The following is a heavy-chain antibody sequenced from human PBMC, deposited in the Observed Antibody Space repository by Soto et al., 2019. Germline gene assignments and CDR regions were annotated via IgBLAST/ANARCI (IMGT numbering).Heavy chain of an antibody. Sequence: GASVKVSCKASGYIFTTYSIHCLRQAPGQRLEWMGWINTDNGDTQYLQKLQGRITFTRDKSVNIVYMEISSLRSEDTAVYYCAREPYTDENWFEPWGQGTLVTVSS. CDR3: AREPYTDENWFEP. CDR1: GYIFTTYS. V-gene: IGHV1-3*04. D-gene: IGHD1-1*01. J-gene: IGHJ5*02. CDR2: INTDNGDT.